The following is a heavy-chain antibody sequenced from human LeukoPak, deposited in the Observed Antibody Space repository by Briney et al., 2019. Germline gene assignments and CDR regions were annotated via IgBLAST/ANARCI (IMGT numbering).Heavy chain of an antibody. Sequence: PGGSLRLSCAASGFTFSSYAMNWVRQAPGKGLEWVSAISSSDANTYYADSVKGRFTISRDNSKNTLYLQMNSLRAEDTAVYYCAKTYGDYSTDAFDIWGQGTMVTVSS. CDR1: GFTFSSYA. J-gene: IGHJ3*02. D-gene: IGHD4-17*01. V-gene: IGHV3-23*01. CDR2: ISSSDANT. CDR3: AKTYGDYSTDAFDI.